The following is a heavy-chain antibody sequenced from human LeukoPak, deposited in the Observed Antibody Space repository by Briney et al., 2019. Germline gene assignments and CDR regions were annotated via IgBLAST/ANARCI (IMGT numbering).Heavy chain of an antibody. CDR1: GFTFSSYS. D-gene: IGHD2-15*01. CDR3: ARGGYCSGGTCYRWNAFDI. V-gene: IGHV3-48*04. Sequence: GGSLRLSCAASGFTFSSYSMNWVRQAPGKGLERVSYIVSSGTTIYYADSVKGRFTISRDDAKNSLSLHMNSLRAEDTAVYFCARGGYCSGGTCYRWNAFDIWGQGTMVTVSS. J-gene: IGHJ3*02. CDR2: IVSSGTTI.